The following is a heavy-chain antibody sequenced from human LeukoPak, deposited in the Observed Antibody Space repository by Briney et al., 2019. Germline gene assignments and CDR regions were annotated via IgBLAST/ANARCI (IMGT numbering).Heavy chain of an antibody. Sequence: GGSLRLSCAASGFSFRSYGMHWVRQAPGKGLEWVSAISGSGGSTYYADSVKGRFTISRDNSKNTLYLQMNSLRAEDTAVYFCAKTGGIAASHWGQGTLVTVSS. CDR2: ISGSGGST. V-gene: IGHV3-23*01. D-gene: IGHD6-13*01. J-gene: IGHJ4*02. CDR1: GFSFRSYG. CDR3: AKTGGIAASH.